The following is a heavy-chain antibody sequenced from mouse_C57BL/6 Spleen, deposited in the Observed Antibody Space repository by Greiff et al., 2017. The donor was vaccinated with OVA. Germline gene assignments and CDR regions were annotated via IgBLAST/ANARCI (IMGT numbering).Heavy chain of an antibody. J-gene: IGHJ4*01. CDR2: IDPSDSYT. D-gene: IGHD1-1*02. Sequence: QVQLKQPGAELVMPGASVKLSCKASGYTFTSYWMHWVKQRPGQGLEWIGEIDPSDSYTNSNQKFKGKSTLTVDKSSSTAYMQLSSLTSEDSAVYYCARGWYKDYAMDYWGQGTSVTVSS. CDR3: ARGWYKDYAMDY. CDR1: GYTFTSYW. V-gene: IGHV1-69*01.